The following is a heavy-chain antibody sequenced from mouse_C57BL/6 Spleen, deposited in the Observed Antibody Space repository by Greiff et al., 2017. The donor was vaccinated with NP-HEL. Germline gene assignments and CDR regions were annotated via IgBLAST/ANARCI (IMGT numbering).Heavy chain of an antibody. Sequence: VQLQQSGPELVKPGASVKLSCKASGYTFTSYDINWVKQRPGQGLEWIGWIYPRDGSTKYNEKFKGKATLTVDTSSSTAYMELHSLTSEDSAVYFCARPITTVVAHWYFDVWGTGTTVTVSS. D-gene: IGHD1-1*01. J-gene: IGHJ1*03. V-gene: IGHV1-85*01. CDR1: GYTFTSYD. CDR2: IYPRDGST. CDR3: ARPITTVVAHWYFDV.